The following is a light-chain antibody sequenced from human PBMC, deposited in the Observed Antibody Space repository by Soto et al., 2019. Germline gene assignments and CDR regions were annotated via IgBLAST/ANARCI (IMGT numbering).Light chain of an antibody. Sequence: EIVMTQSPATLSVSPGERATLSCRASQSISTALAWYQQKPGQPPRLLIYSASTRATGVPARFTGSGSGSEFTLTISGLQSEDFAVYYCKQGHNWPLTFGQGTRLEI. CDR3: KQGHNWPLT. J-gene: IGKJ2*01. CDR1: QSISTA. V-gene: IGKV3-15*01. CDR2: SAS.